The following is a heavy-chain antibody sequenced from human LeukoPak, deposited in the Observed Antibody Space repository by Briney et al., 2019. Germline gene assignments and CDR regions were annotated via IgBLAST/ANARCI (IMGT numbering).Heavy chain of an antibody. V-gene: IGHV1-69*05. D-gene: IGHD6-13*01. CDR3: AREPQLAAAAIDAFDI. CDR1: GGTFSIYA. CDR2: IIPILGTA. J-gene: IGHJ3*02. Sequence: SVKVSCKASGGTFSIYAISWVRQAPGQGLEWMGGIIPILGTANYAQKFQGRVTITTDESTSTAYMELSSLRSEDTAVYYCAREPQLAAAAIDAFDIWGQGTMVTVSS.